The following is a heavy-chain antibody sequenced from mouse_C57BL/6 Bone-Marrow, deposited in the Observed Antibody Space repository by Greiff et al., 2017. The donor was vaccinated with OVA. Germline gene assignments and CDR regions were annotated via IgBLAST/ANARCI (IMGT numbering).Heavy chain of an antibody. V-gene: IGHV1-42*01. Sequence: VQLQQSGPELVKPGASVKISCKASGYSFTGYYMNWVKQSPEKSLEWIGEINPSTGGTTYNQKFKAKATLTVDKSSSTAYMQLKSLTSEDSAVYYCARSHYDDDPSFGYWGQGTTLTVSS. CDR2: INPSTGGT. D-gene: IGHD2-4*01. CDR1: GYSFTGYY. CDR3: ARSHYDDDPSFGY. J-gene: IGHJ2*01.